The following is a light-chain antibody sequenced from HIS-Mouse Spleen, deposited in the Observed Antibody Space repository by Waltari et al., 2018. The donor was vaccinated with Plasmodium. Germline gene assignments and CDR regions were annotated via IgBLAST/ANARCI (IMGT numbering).Light chain of an antibody. Sequence: EIVMTQSPATLSVSPGDGATLSCRASQCVSSNLAWYQQKPGQAPRLLIYGASTRATGIPARFSGSGSGTEFTLTISSLQSEDFAVYYCQQYNNWSFTFGPGTKVDIK. V-gene: IGKV3-15*01. CDR1: QCVSSN. CDR3: QQYNNWSFT. J-gene: IGKJ3*01. CDR2: GAS.